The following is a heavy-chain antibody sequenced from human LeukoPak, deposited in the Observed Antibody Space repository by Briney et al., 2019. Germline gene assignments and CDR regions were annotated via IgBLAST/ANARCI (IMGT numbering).Heavy chain of an antibody. CDR3: AREKIAYYDNSGRGWFDP. CDR2: IYPLETT. D-gene: IGHD3-22*01. CDR1: GDSVNSGAYY. Sequence: SETLSLTCTVSGDSVNSGAYYWSWLRQPAGKEPEWIGRIYPLETTNYNPSLKSRVTISVDTSKNQFSLKLSSVTAADTAVYYCAREKIAYYDNSGRGWFDPWGQGTLVTVSS. V-gene: IGHV4-61*02. J-gene: IGHJ5*02.